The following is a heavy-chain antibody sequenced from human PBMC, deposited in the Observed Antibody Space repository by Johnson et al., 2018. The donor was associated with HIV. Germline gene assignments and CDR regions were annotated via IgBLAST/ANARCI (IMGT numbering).Heavy chain of an antibody. V-gene: IGHV3-7*01. CDR2: IKKDGSEK. CDR1: GFTVSTYW. D-gene: IGHD1-26*01. J-gene: IGHJ3*02. CDR3: ARQFRSVGAPDAFDI. Sequence: MQLVESGGGLVQPGGSLRLSCAGSGFTVSTYWMSWVRQAPGKGLEWVANIKKDGSEKYYVDSVKGRFTISRDNAKNSLYLQMNSLRAEDTAVYYCARQFRSVGAPDAFDIWGQGTMVTVSS.